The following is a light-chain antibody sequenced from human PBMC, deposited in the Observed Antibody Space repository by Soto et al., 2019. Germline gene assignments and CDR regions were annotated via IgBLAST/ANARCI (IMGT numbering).Light chain of an antibody. CDR3: QQYGGSWT. Sequence: EIVLTQSPGTLSLSPGERATLSCRASQSVSSSYLAWYQQKPGQAPRLLIYGASSRATGIPDRFSRSGSGTDFTLTISRLEPEDFAVYYCQQYGGSWTFGQGTKVEIK. CDR2: GAS. J-gene: IGKJ1*01. CDR1: QSVSSSY. V-gene: IGKV3-20*01.